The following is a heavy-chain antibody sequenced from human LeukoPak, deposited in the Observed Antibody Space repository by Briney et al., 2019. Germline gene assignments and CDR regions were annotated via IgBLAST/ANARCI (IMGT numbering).Heavy chain of an antibody. D-gene: IGHD3-9*01. CDR3: ARHLRYDILTGYSAYYYFDY. Sequence: PGGSLRLSCAASGFTFSSYEMNWVRQAPGKGLEWIGEINHSGSTNYNPSLKSRVTISVDTSKNQFSLKLSSVTAADTAVYYCARHLRYDILTGYSAYYYFDYWGQGTLVTVSS. J-gene: IGHJ4*02. CDR1: GFTFSSYE. V-gene: IGHV4-34*01. CDR2: INHSGST.